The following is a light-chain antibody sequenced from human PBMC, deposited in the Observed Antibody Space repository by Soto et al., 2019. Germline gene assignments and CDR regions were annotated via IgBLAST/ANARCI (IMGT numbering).Light chain of an antibody. CDR2: GVS. J-gene: IGKJ1*01. V-gene: IGKV3-15*01. CDR3: QQYNNWLQT. CDR1: QSVGSN. Sequence: DIMMTQSPSTLSVSPGEGATLSCRASQSVGSNLAWYQQKPAQAPRLLIYGVSTRATGTPARFSGSGSGTEFTLTISSVQSEDFAVYYCQQYNNWLQTFGQGTKVDIK.